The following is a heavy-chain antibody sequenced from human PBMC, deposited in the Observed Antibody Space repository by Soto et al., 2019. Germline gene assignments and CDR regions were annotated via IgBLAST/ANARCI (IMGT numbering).Heavy chain of an antibody. V-gene: IGHV4-30-4*01. D-gene: IGHD3-22*01. CDR2: IYYSGST. Sequence: PSETLSLTCTVAGGSISSGDYYWSWIRQPPGKGLEWIGYIYYSGSTYYNPSLKSRVTISVDTSKNQFSLKLSSVTAADTAVYYCARVAGYDSSGYYLIDYWGQGTLVTVSS. J-gene: IGHJ4*02. CDR1: GGSISSGDYY. CDR3: ARVAGYDSSGYYLIDY.